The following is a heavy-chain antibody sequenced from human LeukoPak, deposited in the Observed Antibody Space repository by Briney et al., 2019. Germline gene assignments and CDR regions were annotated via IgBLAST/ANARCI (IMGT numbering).Heavy chain of an antibody. J-gene: IGHJ4*02. Sequence: ASVKVSCKASGYTFTGYYMHWVRQAPGQGLEWMGRINPNSGGTNYAQKFRGRVTMTRDTSISTAYMELSRLRSDDTAVYYCARVVGRGIVGATIGYWGQGTLVTVSS. V-gene: IGHV1-2*06. CDR3: ARVVGRGIVGATIGY. CDR1: GYTFTGYY. CDR2: INPNSGGT. D-gene: IGHD1-26*01.